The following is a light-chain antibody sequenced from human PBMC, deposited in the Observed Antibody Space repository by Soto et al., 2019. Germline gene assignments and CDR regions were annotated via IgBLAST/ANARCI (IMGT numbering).Light chain of an antibody. CDR1: SXDIGAYNY. CDR2: GVT. Sequence: QSVLTQPASVSGSPGQSITISCTGTSXDIGAYNYVSWYQQYPGKAPKLMIYGVTNRPSGVSNRFSGSKTGNTASLTISGLQAEDEADYYCFSHRSGDSHVFGTGTKVTVL. J-gene: IGLJ1*01. CDR3: FSHRSGDSHV. V-gene: IGLV2-14*01.